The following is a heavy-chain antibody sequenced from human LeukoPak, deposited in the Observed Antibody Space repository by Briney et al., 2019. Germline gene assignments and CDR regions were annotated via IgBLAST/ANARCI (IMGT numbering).Heavy chain of an antibody. CDR3: ARRGVVIRVILVGFHKEAFYFDS. J-gene: IGHJ4*02. Sequence: GGSLRLSCAVSGITLSNYGMSWVRQAPGKGLEWVAGICDSGGSTNCADSVKGRFTISRDNPKNTLYLQMNSLRAEDTAVYFCARRGVVIRVILVGFHKEAFYFDSWGQGALVTVSS. V-gene: IGHV3-23*01. CDR1: GITLSNYG. D-gene: IGHD3-22*01. CDR2: ICDSGGST.